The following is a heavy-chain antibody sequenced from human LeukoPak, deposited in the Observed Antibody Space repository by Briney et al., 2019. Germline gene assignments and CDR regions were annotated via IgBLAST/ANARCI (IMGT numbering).Heavy chain of an antibody. D-gene: IGHD6-13*01. J-gene: IGHJ4*02. V-gene: IGHV4-59*08. CDR1: GGSISSYY. CDR3: ARRPYSRLGGFDY. Sequence: PSETLSLTCAVSGGSISSYYWSWIRQPPGRGLEWIGYIYYSGSTNYNPSLKSRVTISVDTSKNQFSLKLSSVTAADTAVYYCARRPYSRLGGFDYWGQGTPVTVSS. CDR2: IYYSGST.